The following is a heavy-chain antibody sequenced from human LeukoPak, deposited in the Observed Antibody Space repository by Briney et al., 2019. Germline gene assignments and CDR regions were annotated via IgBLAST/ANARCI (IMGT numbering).Heavy chain of an antibody. J-gene: IGHJ4*02. D-gene: IGHD6-13*01. V-gene: IGHV3-66*01. CDR2: IYSGGNT. Sequence: GPSLRLSCAASGVSFSSHYMSWVRHAPGEGLEWVSVIYSGGNTYYTDSATGRFTISRDNSKNTLYLQMNSLRGEDTAVYYCASSYSTSWPEIDYWGQGTLVTVSS. CDR3: ASSYSTSWPEIDY. CDR1: GVSFSSHY.